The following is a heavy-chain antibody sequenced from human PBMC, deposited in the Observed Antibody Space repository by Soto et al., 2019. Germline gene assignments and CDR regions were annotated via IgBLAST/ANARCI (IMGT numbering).Heavy chain of an antibody. J-gene: IGHJ6*02. V-gene: IGHV5-51*01. Sequence: GESLKISCKGSGYSFTGYWIGWVRQMPGKGLEWMGIIYPGDSDTRYSPSFQGQVTISADKSISTAYLQWSSLKASDTAMYYCARQSRGLYYYYYGMDVWGQGTTVTVSS. CDR2: IYPGDSDT. CDR1: GYSFTGYW. CDR3: ARQSRGLYYYYYGMDV.